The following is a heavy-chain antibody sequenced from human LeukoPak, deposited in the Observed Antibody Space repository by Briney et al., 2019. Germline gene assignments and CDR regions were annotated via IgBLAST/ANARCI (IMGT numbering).Heavy chain of an antibody. J-gene: IGHJ3*02. CDR1: GGSISSFY. V-gene: IGHV4-4*07. CDR3: ARDGGGDIVATIDAFDI. Sequence: SETLSLTCTVSGGSISSFYWSWIRQPAGKGLEWIGRIYTSGSTNYNPSLKSRVTMSVDTSKNQFSLKLSSVTAADTAVYYCARDGGGDIVATIDAFDIWGQGTMVTVSS. CDR2: IYTSGST. D-gene: IGHD5-12*01.